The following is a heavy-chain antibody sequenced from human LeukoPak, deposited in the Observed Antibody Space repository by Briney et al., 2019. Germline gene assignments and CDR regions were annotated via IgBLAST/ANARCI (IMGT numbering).Heavy chain of an antibody. J-gene: IGHJ4*02. V-gene: IGHV1-69*13. CDR2: IIPIFGTA. Sequence: ASVKVSCKASGGTFSSYAISWVRQAPGQGLEWMGGIIPIFGTANYAQKFKGRVTITADESTSTAYMELSSLRSEDTAVYYCASSKPDGDYEDYWGQGTLVTVSS. CDR3: ASSKPDGDYEDY. D-gene: IGHD4-17*01. CDR1: GGTFSSYA.